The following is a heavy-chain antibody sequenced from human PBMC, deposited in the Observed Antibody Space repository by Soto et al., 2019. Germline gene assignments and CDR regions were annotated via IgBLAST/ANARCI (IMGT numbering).Heavy chain of an antibody. J-gene: IGHJ4*02. D-gene: IGHD2-2*01. CDR1: GGSISPYY. Sequence: QVQLQESGPGLVKPSETLSLTCTVSGGSISPYYWSWIRQPPGKGLEWIGHIHYMGSTDYNPSLKSRVTISIDPATNQFSLKLTSVTASDTAVYYCATGGTSSLPFDYWGQGTLVTVSS. CDR3: ATGGTSSLPFDY. V-gene: IGHV4-59*01. CDR2: IHYMGST.